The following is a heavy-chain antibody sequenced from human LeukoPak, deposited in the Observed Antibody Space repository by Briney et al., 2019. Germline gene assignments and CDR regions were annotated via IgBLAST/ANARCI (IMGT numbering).Heavy chain of an antibody. CDR3: ARVSPYREYYFDY. CDR2: IYYSGST. J-gene: IGHJ4*02. D-gene: IGHD3-16*01. V-gene: IGHV4-59*01. CDR1: GGSISSYY. Sequence: SETLSLTCTVSGGSISSYYWSWIRQPPGKGLEWIGYIYYSGSTNYNPSLKSRVTISVDTSKNQFSLKLSSVTAADTAVYYCARVSPYREYYFDYWGQGTLVTVSS.